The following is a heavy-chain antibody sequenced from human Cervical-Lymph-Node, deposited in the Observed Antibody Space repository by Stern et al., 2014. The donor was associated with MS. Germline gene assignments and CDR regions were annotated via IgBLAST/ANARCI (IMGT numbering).Heavy chain of an antibody. CDR2: INHSGNP. Sequence: QVQLQQWGAGLVKPSETLSLTCAMSGGSFGGYHWTWIRQSPGEGLEWIWGINHSGNPDYNPSLKSRVTISLGTSENQFSLRLHSVTAADTAMYYCARGKARGGLTWFDPWGQGTLVTVSS. D-gene: IGHD3-16*01. V-gene: IGHV4-34*01. CDR3: ARGKARGGLTWFDP. CDR1: GGSFGGYH. J-gene: IGHJ5*02.